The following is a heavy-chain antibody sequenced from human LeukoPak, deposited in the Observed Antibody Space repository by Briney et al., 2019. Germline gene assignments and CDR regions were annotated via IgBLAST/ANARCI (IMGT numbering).Heavy chain of an antibody. CDR1: GGSISSSN. Sequence: ETLSLTCAVSGGSISSSNWWSWVRQPPGKGLEWVSAISGSGGSTYYADSVKGRFTISRDNSKNTLYLQMNSLRAEDTAVYYCANGRGYSVPNWFDPWGQGTLVTVSS. CDR3: ANGRGYSVPNWFDP. V-gene: IGHV3-23*01. J-gene: IGHJ5*02. CDR2: ISGSGGST. D-gene: IGHD1-1*01.